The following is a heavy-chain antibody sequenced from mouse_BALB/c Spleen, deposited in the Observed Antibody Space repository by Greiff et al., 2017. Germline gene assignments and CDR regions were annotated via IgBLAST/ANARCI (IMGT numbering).Heavy chain of an antibody. CDR3: TRDSSGYHY. D-gene: IGHD3-2*01. Sequence: VQLQQSGAELVRPGASVTLSCKASGYTFTDYEMHWVKQTPVHGLEWIGAIDPETGGTAYNQKFKGKATLTANKSSSTAYMELRSLTSEDSAVYYCTRDSSGYHYWGQGTTLTVSS. CDR1: GYTFTDYE. CDR2: IDPETGGT. J-gene: IGHJ2*01. V-gene: IGHV1-15*01.